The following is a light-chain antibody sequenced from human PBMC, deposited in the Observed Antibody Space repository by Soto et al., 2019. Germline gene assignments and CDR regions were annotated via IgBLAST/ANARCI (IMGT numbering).Light chain of an antibody. V-gene: IGKV3-15*01. CDR2: GAS. J-gene: IGKJ2*01. CDR3: QQSNNWPYT. CDR1: QSVADN. Sequence: EIVMTQSPATLSVSPGERATLSCRASQSVADNLAWYQQKPGQGPRLLIYGASTRATGVPARFSGSGSGTQFTLTISSLQSEDFALYNCQQSNNWPYTFGQGTKLEIK.